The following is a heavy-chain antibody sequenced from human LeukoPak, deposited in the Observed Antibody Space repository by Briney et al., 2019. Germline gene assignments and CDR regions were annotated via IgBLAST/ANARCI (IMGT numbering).Heavy chain of an antibody. D-gene: IGHD6-19*01. J-gene: IGHJ6*02. V-gene: IGHV3-23*01. CDR1: GFTFSSYA. Sequence: QPGGSLRLSCAASGFTFSSYAMSWVRQAPGKGLEWVSAISGSGGSTYYADSVKGRFTISRDNSKNTLYLQMNSLRAEDTAVYYCAREEQDSSGSYYYYGMDVWGQGTTVTVSS. CDR3: AREEQDSSGSYYYYGMDV. CDR2: ISGSGGST.